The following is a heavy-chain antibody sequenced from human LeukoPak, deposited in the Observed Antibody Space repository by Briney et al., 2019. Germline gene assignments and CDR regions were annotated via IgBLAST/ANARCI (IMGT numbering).Heavy chain of an antibody. D-gene: IGHD3-16*02. CDR3: ARDHYDSVWGSHRPYFDY. CDR2: ISVYTGNT. CDR1: GYTFSSYG. Sequence: ASVTVSCKASGYTFSSYGISWVRQAPGQGLEWMGWISVYTGNTNYAQKFQGRLIVTTDTSTSTAHMELRSLTSDDTAVYYCARDHYDSVWGSHRPYFDYWGQGTLVTVSS. V-gene: IGHV1-18*01. J-gene: IGHJ4*02.